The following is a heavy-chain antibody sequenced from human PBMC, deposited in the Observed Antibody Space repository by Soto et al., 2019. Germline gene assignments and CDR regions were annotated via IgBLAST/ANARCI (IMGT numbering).Heavy chain of an antibody. CDR3: VRLVGNTWLDL. CDR1: GDSVSSNRVT. V-gene: IGHV6-1*01. J-gene: IGHJ5*02. D-gene: IGHD2-2*01. CDR2: TYFRSKWYN. Sequence: SQTLSLTCVISGDSVSSNRVTWNWIRQSPSRGLEWLGRTYFRSKWYNDYAESVRSRITIDPDTSKNQFSLHLNSVTPEDTAVNYCVRLVGNTWLDLCAQGTLF.